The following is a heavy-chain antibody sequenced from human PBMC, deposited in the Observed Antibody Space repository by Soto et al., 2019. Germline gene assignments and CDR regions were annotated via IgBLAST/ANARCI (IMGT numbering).Heavy chain of an antibody. J-gene: IGHJ5*02. CDR2: ISYSGIT. Sequence: PSETLSLTCTVSGGSISGHYWSWIRQPPGKGLQYIGYISYSGITNYNPSLKSRVTISVDTSNNKFSLRLSSVTAAETAVYYCARDVGLQHDTGYYDFWSGKNNWFDPWGQGFMITFSS. D-gene: IGHD3-3*01. V-gene: IGHV4-59*11. CDR3: ARDVGLQHDTGYYDFWSGKNNWFDP. CDR1: GGSISGHY.